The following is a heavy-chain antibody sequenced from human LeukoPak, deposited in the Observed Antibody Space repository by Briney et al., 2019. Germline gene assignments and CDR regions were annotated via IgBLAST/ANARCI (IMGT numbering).Heavy chain of an antibody. J-gene: IGHJ4*02. V-gene: IGHV3-23*01. CDR2: ISGSGGST. CDR3: AKDLGGADVPSYCPFDY. CDR1: GFTFSSYA. Sequence: PGGSLRLSCAASGFTFSSYAMSWVRQAPGKGLEWVSAISGSGGSTYYADSGKGRLTISRDNSKNTLYLQMNSLRAEDTAVYYCAKDLGGADVPSYCPFDYWGQGTLASVSS. D-gene: IGHD3-10*01.